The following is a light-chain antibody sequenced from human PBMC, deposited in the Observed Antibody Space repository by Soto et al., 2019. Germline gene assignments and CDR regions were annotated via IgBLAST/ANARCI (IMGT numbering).Light chain of an antibody. J-gene: IGLJ1*01. CDR2: DAS. CDR3: CSYGGSRPYV. CDR1: DNDIGTYNL. Sequence: QSVLTQPASVSGSPGQSITISCTGTDNDIGTYNLVSWYQQCPGTAPKVIIFDASSRPSGVSSRFSGSKSGNTASLTISALQAEDEADYYCCSYGGSRPYVFGTGTKVTV. V-gene: IGLV2-23*01.